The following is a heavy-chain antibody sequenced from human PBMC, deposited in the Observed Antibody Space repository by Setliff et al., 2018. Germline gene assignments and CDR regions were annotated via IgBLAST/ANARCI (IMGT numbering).Heavy chain of an antibody. J-gene: IGHJ5*02. Sequence: PGGSLRLSCATSGFTFSSYAMSWVRQAPGKGLEWVSAMSASGTSTYHADSVKGRFTISGDNSKNTLYLQMNSLKTEDTAVYYCTLANCDANCAGLNWFDPWGQGTLVTVSS. D-gene: IGHD2-21*02. CDR3: TLANCDANCAGLNWFDP. V-gene: IGHV3-23*01. CDR1: GFTFSSYA. CDR2: MSASGTST.